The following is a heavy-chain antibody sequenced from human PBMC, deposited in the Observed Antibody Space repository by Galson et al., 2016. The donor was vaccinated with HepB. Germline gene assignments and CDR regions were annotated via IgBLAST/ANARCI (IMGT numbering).Heavy chain of an antibody. CDR2: IYPGDSDT. V-gene: IGHV5-51*01. CDR1: GYSFSTYW. J-gene: IGHJ4*02. Sequence: QSGAEVKKPGESLKISCKGSGYSFSTYWISWVRQKPGKGLEWMGIIYPGDSDTRYSPSFQGQVTISADKSISTAYLQWSSLKASDTAMYYCARTYYYDSSAYYYLDYGGQGTLVTVSS. CDR3: ARTYYYDSSAYYYLDY. D-gene: IGHD3-22*01.